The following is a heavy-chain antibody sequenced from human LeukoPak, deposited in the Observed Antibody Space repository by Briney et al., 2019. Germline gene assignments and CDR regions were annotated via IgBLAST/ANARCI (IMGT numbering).Heavy chain of an antibody. CDR3: AKDPSIAVAGYYMDV. CDR2: IHFDGNNK. J-gene: IGHJ6*03. D-gene: IGHD6-19*01. V-gene: IGHV3-30*02. CDR1: GFTFSNYG. Sequence: GGSLRLSCAASGFTFSNYGMHWVRQAPGKGLEWVTFIHFDGNNKYYADSVKGRFTISRDNSNNTLYLHMNTLRSEDTAVYYCAKDPSIAVAGYYMDVWGKGTTVTVSS.